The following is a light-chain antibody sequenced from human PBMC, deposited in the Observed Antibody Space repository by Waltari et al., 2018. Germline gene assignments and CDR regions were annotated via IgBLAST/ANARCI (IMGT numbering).Light chain of an antibody. CDR1: SSNLGSNP. J-gene: IGLJ1*01. CDR3: ASWDDTLNGYV. Sequence: QSVLTQPPSASGTPGQRVTISCSGSSSNLGSNPANWYQQLPGTAPKLLIHINSQRPSGVPARSSGSRSGTSASLAISGLQSEDEAQYFWASWDDTLNGYVFGIGTKVTVL. CDR2: INS. V-gene: IGLV1-44*01.